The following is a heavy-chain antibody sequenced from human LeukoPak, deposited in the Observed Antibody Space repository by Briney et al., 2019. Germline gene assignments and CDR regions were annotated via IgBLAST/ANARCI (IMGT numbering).Heavy chain of an antibody. CDR1: GGSFSGYY. CDR3: AHRDN. J-gene: IGHJ4*02. Sequence: PSETLSLTCAVYGGSFSGYYWSWIRQPPGKGLEWIGEINHSGSTNYNPSLESRVTISVDTSKNQFSLKLSSVTAADTAVYYCAHRDNWGQGTLVTVSS. CDR2: INHSGST. V-gene: IGHV4-34*01.